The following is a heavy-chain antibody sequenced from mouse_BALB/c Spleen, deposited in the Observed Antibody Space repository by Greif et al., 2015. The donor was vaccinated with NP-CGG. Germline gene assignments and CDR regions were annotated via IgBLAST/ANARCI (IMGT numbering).Heavy chain of an antibody. CDR3: ARSSYRYGGEIWPFAY. D-gene: IGHD2-14*01. CDR1: GDSITSGY. J-gene: IGHJ3*01. CDR2: ISYSGST. Sequence: ESGPSLVKPSQTLSLTCSVTGDSITSGYWNWIRKFPGNKLEYMGYISYSGSTYYNPSLKSRISITRDTSKNXYYLQLNSVTTEDTATYYCARSSYRYGGEIWPFAYWGQGTLVTVSA. V-gene: IGHV3-8*02.